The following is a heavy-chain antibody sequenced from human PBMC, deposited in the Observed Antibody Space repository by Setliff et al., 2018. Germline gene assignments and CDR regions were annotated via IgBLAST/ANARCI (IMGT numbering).Heavy chain of an antibody. CDR1: GFTFSSYW. Sequence: LRLSCAASGFTFSSYWMSWVRQAPGKGLEWVANIKQDGSEKYYVDSVKGRFSISRDNAKNSLYLQMNSLRAEDTAVYYCAKLAAAGSISYWGQGTLVTVSS. V-gene: IGHV3-7*03. J-gene: IGHJ4*02. D-gene: IGHD6-13*01. CDR2: IKQDGSEK. CDR3: AKLAAAGSISY.